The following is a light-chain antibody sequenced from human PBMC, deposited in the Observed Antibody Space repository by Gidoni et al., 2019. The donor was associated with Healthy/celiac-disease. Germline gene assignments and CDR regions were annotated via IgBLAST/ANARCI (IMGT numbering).Light chain of an antibody. J-gene: IGKJ4*01. Sequence: EILLTQSPATLSLSPGERATLSCRASQSVNSFLAWYQQKPGQAPRLLIYDASNRATGIPARFSGSGSGTDFTLTFSSLEPGDFAVYYCQQRRNWPLTFGGGTKVEIK. CDR3: QQRRNWPLT. CDR1: QSVNSF. V-gene: IGKV3-11*01. CDR2: DAS.